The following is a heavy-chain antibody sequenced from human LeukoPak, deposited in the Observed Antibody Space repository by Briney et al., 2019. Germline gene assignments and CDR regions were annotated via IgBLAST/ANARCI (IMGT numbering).Heavy chain of an antibody. CDR2: MRDKANSYTT. V-gene: IGHV3-72*01. D-gene: IGHD3-16*01. CDR1: GFTFSDHY. CDR3: ARSPESGGNVFDI. J-gene: IGHJ3*02. Sequence: GGSLRLSCAASGFTFSDHYIDWVRQAPGKGLEWVGRMRDKANSYTTENAASVKGRLTLSRDDSKRLVFLQLNSLKIEDTAVYYCARSPESGGNVFDIWGQGTMVTVSS.